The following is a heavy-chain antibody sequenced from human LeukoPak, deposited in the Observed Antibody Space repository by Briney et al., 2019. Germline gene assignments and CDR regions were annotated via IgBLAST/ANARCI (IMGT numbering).Heavy chain of an antibody. CDR1: GFTFSSYA. D-gene: IGHD2-15*01. CDR3: AKPTYCSGGSCYDAFDI. Sequence: GGSLRLSCAASGFTFSSYAMSWVRQAPAKGLELVSAISGSGGSKYYADSVKGRFTISRDNSKNTLYLQMNSLRAEDTAVYYCAKPTYCSGGSCYDAFDIWGQGTMVTVSS. CDR2: ISGSGGSK. V-gene: IGHV3-23*01. J-gene: IGHJ3*02.